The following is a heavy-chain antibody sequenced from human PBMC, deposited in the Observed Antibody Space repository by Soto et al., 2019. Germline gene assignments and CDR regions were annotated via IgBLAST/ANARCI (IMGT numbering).Heavy chain of an antibody. CDR3: ARAHGPNCSSTSCPYYGMGV. D-gene: IGHD2-2*01. V-gene: IGHV3-66*01. Sequence: GGSLRLSCAASGFTVSSNYMSWVRQAPGKGLEWVSVIYSGGSTYYADSVKGRFTISRHNSKNTLYLQMNSLRAEDTAVYYCARAHGPNCSSTSCPYYGMGVWGQGTTVTVSS. J-gene: IGHJ6*02. CDR2: IYSGGST. CDR1: GFTVSSNY.